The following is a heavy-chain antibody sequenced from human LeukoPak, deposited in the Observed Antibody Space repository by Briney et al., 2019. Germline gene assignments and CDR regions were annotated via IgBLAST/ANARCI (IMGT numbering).Heavy chain of an antibody. CDR1: GFTFSSYA. V-gene: IGHV3-7*01. CDR3: VRGGYSSFDY. CDR2: IRQDESER. J-gene: IGHJ4*02. D-gene: IGHD3-10*01. Sequence: GRSLRLSCAASGFTFSSYAMHWVRQAPGKGLEWVANIRQDESERYSADSVKGRFTISRDNAKNSLYLQMNRLGAEDTAVYYCVRGGYSSFDYWGQGTLVTVSS.